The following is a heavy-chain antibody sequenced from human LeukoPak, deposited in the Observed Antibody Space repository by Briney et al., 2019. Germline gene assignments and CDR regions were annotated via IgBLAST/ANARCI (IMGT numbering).Heavy chain of an antibody. CDR3: ARDPGGYY. V-gene: IGHV3-66*01. D-gene: IGHD6-25*01. CDR2: IYSGGSA. CDR1: GFTVSSNY. Sequence: GGSLRLSCAATGFTVSSNYMSWVRQAPGKGLEWVSLIYSGGSAYYADSVKGRFTISRDNSKNTLYLQMNSLRAEDAAVYYCARDPGGYYWGQGTLVTVSS. J-gene: IGHJ4*02.